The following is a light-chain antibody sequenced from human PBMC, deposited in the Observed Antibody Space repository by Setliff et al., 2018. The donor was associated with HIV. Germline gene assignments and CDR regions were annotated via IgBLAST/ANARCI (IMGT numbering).Light chain of an antibody. CDR1: SSDIGSYDL. CDR2: QAS. J-gene: IGLJ1*01. CDR3: CSNTGSNTYV. Sequence: VLTQPASVSGSPGQSITISCTGTSSDIGSYDLVSWYQQQPGKPPKLMIYQASKRPSGVSNRFSGSKSGNTASLTISGLQAEDEADYYCCSNTGSNTYVFGTGTKVTVL. V-gene: IGLV2-23*01.